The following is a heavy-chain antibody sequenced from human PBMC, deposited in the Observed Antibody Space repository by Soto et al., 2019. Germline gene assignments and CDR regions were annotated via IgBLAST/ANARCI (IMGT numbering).Heavy chain of an antibody. CDR1: GYIFSIYW. J-gene: IGHJ4*02. V-gene: IGHV5-51*01. Sequence: GESLKISCKGSGYIFSIYWIFWVRQMPVKGLEFMGIIYPFYSDTTYSPSFQGQVTISSYKSISTAYLRLISLKASYTAMYYCAXPXPDLISHYYDSIGYYFDYWGQGTLVTVSS. D-gene: IGHD3-22*01. CDR2: IYPFYSDT. CDR3: AXPXPDLISHYYDSIGYYFDY.